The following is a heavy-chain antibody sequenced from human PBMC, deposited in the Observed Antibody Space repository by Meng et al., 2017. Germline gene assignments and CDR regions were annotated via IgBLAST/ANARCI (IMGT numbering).Heavy chain of an antibody. CDR2: IYYSGST. CDR3: ASLRIAVAGINWFDP. J-gene: IGHJ5*02. Sequence: QLRLQESGPGLVKPSETPSLTCTVSGGSSSSSSYYWGWIRQPPGKGLEWIGSIYYSGSTYYNPSLKSRVTISVDTSKNQFSLKLSSVTAADTAVYYCASLRIAVAGINWFDPWGQGTLVTVSS. V-gene: IGHV4-39*07. D-gene: IGHD6-19*01. CDR1: GGSSSSSSYY.